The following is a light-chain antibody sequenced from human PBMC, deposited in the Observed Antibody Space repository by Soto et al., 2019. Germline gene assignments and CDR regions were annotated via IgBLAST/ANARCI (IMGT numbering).Light chain of an antibody. J-gene: IGKJ2*01. Sequence: EIVLTQSPGTLSLPPGERATLSCRASQSVSYNYLAWYHQKPGQAPRLPIYGVSTRPTGIPDRFSGSGSGTAFTLTINRLEPEDFAVYYCQQYVLSPYSFGQGTKLEIK. CDR1: QSVSYNY. V-gene: IGKV3-20*01. CDR2: GVS. CDR3: QQYVLSPYS.